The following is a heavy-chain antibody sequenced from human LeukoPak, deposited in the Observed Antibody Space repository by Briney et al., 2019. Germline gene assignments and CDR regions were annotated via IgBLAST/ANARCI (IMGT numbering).Heavy chain of an antibody. CDR2: ISYDGSNK. Sequence: GGSLRLSCAASGFTFSSYAMHWVRQAPGKGLEWVAVISYDGSNKYYADSVKGRFTISRDNSKNTLYLQMNSLRAADTAVYYCARGTPVISPPNSYFYYYLDVWGRGTTVTVSS. V-gene: IGHV3-30*04. CDR3: ARGTPVISPPNSYFYYYLDV. D-gene: IGHD2/OR15-2a*01. CDR1: GFTFSSYA. J-gene: IGHJ6*03.